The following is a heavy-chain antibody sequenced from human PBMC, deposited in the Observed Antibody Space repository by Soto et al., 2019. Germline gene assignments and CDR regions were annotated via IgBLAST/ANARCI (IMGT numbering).Heavy chain of an antibody. Sequence: GGSLRLSCAASGFTFSNAWMSWVRQAPGKGLEWVGRIKSKTDGGTTDYSAPVKGRFTISRDDSKNTLYLQMNSLKTEDTAVYYCTTEVYGDYHFDYWGQGTLVTVSS. CDR1: GFTFSNAW. V-gene: IGHV3-15*01. D-gene: IGHD4-17*01. CDR3: TTEVYGDYHFDY. J-gene: IGHJ4*02. CDR2: IKSKTDGGTT.